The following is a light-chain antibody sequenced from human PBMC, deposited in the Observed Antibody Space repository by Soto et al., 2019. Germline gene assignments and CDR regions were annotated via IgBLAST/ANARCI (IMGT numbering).Light chain of an antibody. CDR1: QSVSSNT. CDR2: GAS. J-gene: IGKJ1*01. CDR3: QQYGTSPSWT. Sequence: PGERATLSCRASQSVSSNTLAWYQQKPGQASRLLMYGASIRATGIPDRFSGSGSGTDFTLTVSRLEPDDFAVYYCQQYGTSPSWTFGQGTKVEIK. V-gene: IGKV3-20*01.